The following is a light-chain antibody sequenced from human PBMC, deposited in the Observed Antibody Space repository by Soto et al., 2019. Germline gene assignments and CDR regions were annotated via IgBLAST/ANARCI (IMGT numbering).Light chain of an antibody. CDR2: DAS. V-gene: IGKV1-5*01. CDR3: QQYNSYSLT. J-gene: IGKJ1*01. Sequence: DIQMTQSPSTLSASVGDRVTITCRASQSISSWLAWYQQKPGKAPKLLIYDASSLESGVPSRFSGSGSGTEFPLTISSXQPDDFATYYCQQYNSYSLTFGQGTKVDIK. CDR1: QSISSW.